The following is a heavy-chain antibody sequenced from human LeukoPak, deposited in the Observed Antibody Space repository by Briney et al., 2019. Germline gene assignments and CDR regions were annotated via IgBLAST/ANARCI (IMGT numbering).Heavy chain of an antibody. CDR1: GFTFSSYW. CDR3: TRDSGRFRLDY. Sequence: GGSLRLSCAASGFTFSSYWMSWVRQAPGKGLEWVANIKQDGSEKYYVDSVKGRFTISRDNAKNSLYLQMNSLRAEDTAVYYCTRDSGRFRLDYWGQGILVTASS. D-gene: IGHD6-19*01. J-gene: IGHJ4*02. V-gene: IGHV3-7*01. CDR2: IKQDGSEK.